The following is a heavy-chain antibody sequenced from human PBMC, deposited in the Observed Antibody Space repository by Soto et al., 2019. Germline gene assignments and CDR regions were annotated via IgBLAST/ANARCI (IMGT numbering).Heavy chain of an antibody. Sequence: QVQLQESGPGLVKPSQTLSLTCTVSGGSISSGDYYWSWIRQPPGKGLEWIGYIYYSGSTYYNPSLKSRVTISVDTSKNPFSLKLSSVTAADTAVYYCAGDYILGILYGGMDVWGQGTTVTVSS. CDR2: IYYSGST. V-gene: IGHV4-30-4*01. CDR3: AGDYILGILYGGMDV. D-gene: IGHD3-3*01. CDR1: GGSISSGDYY. J-gene: IGHJ6*02.